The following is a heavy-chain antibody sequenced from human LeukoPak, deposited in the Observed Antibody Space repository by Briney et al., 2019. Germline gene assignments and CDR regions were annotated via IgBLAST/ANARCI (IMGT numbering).Heavy chain of an antibody. V-gene: IGHV3-43*02. CDR1: GFIFDDYA. D-gene: IGHD6-19*01. Sequence: GGSLRLSCAAPGFIFDDYAIHWVRQAPGKGLEWVSLISGDGGSTFYADSVKGRFTISRDNSKNSLYFQMSSLRSEDTALYYCARESERSGWYDYWGQGTLVTVSS. CDR2: ISGDGGST. J-gene: IGHJ4*02. CDR3: ARESERSGWYDY.